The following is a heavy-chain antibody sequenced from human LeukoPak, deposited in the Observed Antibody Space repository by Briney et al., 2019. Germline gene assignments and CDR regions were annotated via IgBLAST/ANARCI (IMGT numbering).Heavy chain of an antibody. CDR3: ARGISSSSRHWYFDL. Sequence: PSETLSLTCAVYGGSFSGYYWSWIRQPPGKGLEWIGEINHSGSTNYNPSLKSRVTISVDTSKNQFSLKLSSVTAADTAVYYCARGISSSSRHWYFDLWGRGTLVTVSS. CDR2: INHSGST. D-gene: IGHD6-6*01. V-gene: IGHV4-34*01. J-gene: IGHJ2*01. CDR1: GGSFSGYY.